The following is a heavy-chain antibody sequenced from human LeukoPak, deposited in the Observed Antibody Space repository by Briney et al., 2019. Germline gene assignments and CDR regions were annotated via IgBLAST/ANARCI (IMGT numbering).Heavy chain of an antibody. CDR2: INHSGST. D-gene: IGHD2-2*01. V-gene: IGHV4-34*01. CDR3: ARGPAPLGVVVPAAFYLDY. Sequence: SETLSLTCAVYGGSFSGYYWSWIRQPPGKGLEWIGEINHSGSTNYNPSLKSRVTISVDTSKNQFSLKLGSVTAADTAVYYCARGPAPLGVVVPAAFYLDYWGQGTLVTVSS. CDR1: GGSFSGYY. J-gene: IGHJ4*02.